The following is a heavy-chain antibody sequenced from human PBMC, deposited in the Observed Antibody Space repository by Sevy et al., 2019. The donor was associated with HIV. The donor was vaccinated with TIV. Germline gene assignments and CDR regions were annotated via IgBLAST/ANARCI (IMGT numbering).Heavy chain of an antibody. Sequence: SETLSLTCTVSGGSISSYYWSWIRQPPGKGLEWFGYFFYSGSPDYTPSLKSRVTISADTSQNQFSLRLNSVTAADTAVYYCARGGTRGWYFDLWGRGTLVTVSS. CDR3: ARGGTRGWYFDL. D-gene: IGHD2-8*01. J-gene: IGHJ2*01. CDR1: GGSISSYY. V-gene: IGHV4-59*01. CDR2: FFYSGSP.